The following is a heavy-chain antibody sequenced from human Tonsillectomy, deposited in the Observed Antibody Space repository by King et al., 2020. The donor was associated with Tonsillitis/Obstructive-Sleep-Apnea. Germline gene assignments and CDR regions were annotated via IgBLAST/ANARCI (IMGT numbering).Heavy chain of an antibody. Sequence: VQLVESGGGVVQPGRSLRLSCAASGFTFSSYAMHWVRQAPGEGLEWVAVISYDGSNKYYADSVKGRFTISRDNSKNTLYVQMNTLRAEDTALYYCASSRDSSGYYSALDYWGQGTLVTVSS. CDR1: GFTFSSYA. CDR3: ASSRDSSGYYSALDY. CDR2: ISYDGSNK. D-gene: IGHD3-22*01. V-gene: IGHV3-30*04. J-gene: IGHJ4*02.